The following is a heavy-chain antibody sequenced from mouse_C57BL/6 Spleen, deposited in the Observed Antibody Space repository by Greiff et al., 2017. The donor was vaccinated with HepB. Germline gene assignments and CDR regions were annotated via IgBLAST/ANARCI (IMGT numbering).Heavy chain of an antibody. CDR3: ARDYYGSSYDWYCDV. J-gene: IGHJ1*03. D-gene: IGHD1-1*01. V-gene: IGHV1-64*01. Sequence: QVQLQQPGAELVKPGASVKLSCKASGYTFTSYWMHWVKQRPGQGLEWIGMIHPNSGSTNYNEKFKSKATLTVDKSSSTAYMQLSSLTSEDSAVDYCARDYYGSSYDWYCDVWGTGTTVTVSS. CDR2: IHPNSGST. CDR1: GYTFTSYW.